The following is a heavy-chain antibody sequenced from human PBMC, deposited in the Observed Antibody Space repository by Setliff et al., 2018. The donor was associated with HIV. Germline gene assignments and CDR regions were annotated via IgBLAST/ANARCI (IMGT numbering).Heavy chain of an antibody. J-gene: IGHJ4*02. Sequence: PSETLSLTCIVSGASISSNTWSWIRQAPGKGLQWIGFIYNSVTTNYNPSLKSRVTISVDTSKNQFSLKLSSVTAADTAVYYCARDHGSGSYYPYYWGQGTLGTVS. V-gene: IGHV4-4*08. CDR3: ARDHGSGSYYPYY. CDR1: GASISSNT. D-gene: IGHD3-10*01. CDR2: IYNSVTT.